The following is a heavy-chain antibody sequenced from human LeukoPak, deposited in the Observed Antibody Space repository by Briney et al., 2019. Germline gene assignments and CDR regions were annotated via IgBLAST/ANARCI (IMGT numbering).Heavy chain of an antibody. CDR1: GASIRSHQ. J-gene: IGHJ5*02. Sequence: SETLSLTCTVSGASIRSHQWSWIRQPPGKGLEWIGNIYYSGSTNYNPSLKSRVTISVDTSKNQFSLKLSPVTAADTAVYYCARSLVAVAGRGYNWFDPWGQGTLVTVSS. CDR2: IYYSGST. CDR3: ARSLVAVAGRGYNWFDP. D-gene: IGHD6-19*01. V-gene: IGHV4-59*11.